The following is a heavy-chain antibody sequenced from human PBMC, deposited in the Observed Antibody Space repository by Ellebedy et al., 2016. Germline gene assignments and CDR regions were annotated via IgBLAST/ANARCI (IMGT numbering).Heavy chain of an antibody. D-gene: IGHD3-3*01. Sequence: SETLSLTCTVSGGSIRSSSYYWGWIRQPPGKGLEWIGSIYYSGSTYYNPSLGSRVTLSLDTSTNQFSLRLTSVTATDSAIYYCAREGVSIFGILLSPGSLDVWGQGTTVTVSS. J-gene: IGHJ6*02. CDR1: GGSIRSSSYY. CDR3: AREGVSIFGILLSPGSLDV. V-gene: IGHV4-39*07. CDR2: IYYSGST.